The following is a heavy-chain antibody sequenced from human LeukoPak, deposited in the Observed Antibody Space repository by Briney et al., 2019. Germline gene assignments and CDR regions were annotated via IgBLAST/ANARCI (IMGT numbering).Heavy chain of an antibody. CDR1: GFTFSSYA. V-gene: IGHV3-33*01. CDR3: ARDSAVLLYYGSGSPFDY. Sequence: PGRPLRLSCAASGFTFSSYAMHWVRQAPGKGLEWVAVIWYGGSNKYYADSVKGRFTISRDNSKSTLYLQMNSLRAEDTAVYYCARDSAVLLYYGSGSPFDYWGQGTLVTVSS. CDR2: IWYGGSNK. J-gene: IGHJ4*02. D-gene: IGHD3-10*01.